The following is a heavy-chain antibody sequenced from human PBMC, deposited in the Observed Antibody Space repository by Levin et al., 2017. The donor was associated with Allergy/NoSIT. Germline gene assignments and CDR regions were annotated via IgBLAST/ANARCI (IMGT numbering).Heavy chain of an antibody. J-gene: IGHJ4*02. Sequence: SETLSLTCAVYGGSFSGYYWSWIRQPPGKGLEWIGEINHSGSTNYNPSLKSRVTISVDTSKNQFSLKLSSVTAADTAVYYCASLAVAGTFYFDYWGQGTLVTVSS. D-gene: IGHD6-19*01. CDR3: ASLAVAGTFYFDY. CDR2: INHSGST. CDR1: GGSFSGYY. V-gene: IGHV4-34*01.